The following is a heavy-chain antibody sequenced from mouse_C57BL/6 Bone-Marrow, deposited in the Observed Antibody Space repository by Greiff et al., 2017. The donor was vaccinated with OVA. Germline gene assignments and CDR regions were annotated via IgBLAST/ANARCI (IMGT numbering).Heavy chain of an antibody. D-gene: IGHD1-2*01. CDR3: TRGGLLRPYYYAMDY. Sequence: EVKVVESGEGLVKPGGSLKLSCAASGFTFSSYAMSWVRQTPEKRLEWVAYISSGGDYIYYADTVKGRFTISRDNARNTLYLQMSSLKSEDTAMYYCTRGGLLRPYYYAMDYWGQGTSVTVSS. CDR1: GFTFSSYA. CDR2: ISSGGDYI. V-gene: IGHV5-9-1*02. J-gene: IGHJ4*01.